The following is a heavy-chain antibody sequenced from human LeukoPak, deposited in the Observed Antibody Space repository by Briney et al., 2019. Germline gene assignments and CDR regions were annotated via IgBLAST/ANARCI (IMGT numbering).Heavy chain of an antibody. D-gene: IGHD1-1*01. Sequence: SETLSLTCTVSGSSISSHYWSWIRQPPGKGLEWIGYIYYSGSTNYNPSLKSRVTISVDTSKNQFSLKLSSVTAADTAVYYCARAPTTGTTRWFDPWGQGTLVTVSS. CDR3: ARAPTTGTTRWFDP. V-gene: IGHV4-59*11. CDR1: GSSISSHY. CDR2: IYYSGST. J-gene: IGHJ5*02.